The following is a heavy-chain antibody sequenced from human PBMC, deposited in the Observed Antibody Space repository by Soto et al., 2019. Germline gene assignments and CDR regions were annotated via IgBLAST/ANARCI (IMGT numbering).Heavy chain of an antibody. D-gene: IGHD3-3*01. Sequence: EVQLVESGGGLVQPGGSLKLSCAASGFTFSGSAMHWVRQASGKGLEWVGRIRSKANSYATAYAASVKGRFTISRDDSKNTAYLQMNSLKTEDTAVYYCTAASYDFRSGPPGGYYGMDVWGQGTTVTVSS. CDR1: GFTFSGSA. V-gene: IGHV3-73*01. CDR2: IRSKANSYAT. J-gene: IGHJ6*02. CDR3: TAASYDFRSGPPGGYYGMDV.